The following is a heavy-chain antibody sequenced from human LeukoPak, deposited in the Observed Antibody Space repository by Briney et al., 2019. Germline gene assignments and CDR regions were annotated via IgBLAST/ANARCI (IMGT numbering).Heavy chain of an antibody. CDR2: IYTSGST. J-gene: IGHJ4*02. CDR1: GVSISSGGSY. V-gene: IGHV4-61*02. D-gene: IGHD1-26*01. Sequence: SETLSLTCTVSGVSISSGGSYWNWIRQPAGKGLEWIGRIYTSGSTNYNPSLKSRVTMSVDTSKNQFSLKLSSVTAADAAVYYCARDRLGYLGPFDYWGQGTLVTVSS. CDR3: ARDRLGYLGPFDY.